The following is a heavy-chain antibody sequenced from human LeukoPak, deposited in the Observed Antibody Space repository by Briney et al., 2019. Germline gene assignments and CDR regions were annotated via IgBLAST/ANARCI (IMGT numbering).Heavy chain of an antibody. V-gene: IGHV3-7*03. CDR3: ARDLRRWLQFSGFGY. Sequence: PGESLRLSCAASGFTFTTYWMSWVRQAPGKGLEWVANIKQDGTEKYYVDSVKGRFTISRDNAKNSLYLQMNSLRAEDTAVYYCARDLRRWLQFSGFGYWGQGTLVTVSS. CDR2: IKQDGTEK. D-gene: IGHD5-24*01. J-gene: IGHJ4*02. CDR1: GFTFTTYW.